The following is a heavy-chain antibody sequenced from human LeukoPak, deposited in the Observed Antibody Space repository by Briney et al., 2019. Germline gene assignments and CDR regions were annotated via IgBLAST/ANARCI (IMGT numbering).Heavy chain of an antibody. CDR2: ISRDGRNK. Sequence: GALRLSCAASGFTFSNYAMHWVRQAPGKGLEWVAVISRDGRNKYYADSVRGRFTISRDNSKSTLYLQTNSLRAEDTAVYYCARDVSPIADYCFDYWGQGTLVTVSS. J-gene: IGHJ4*02. V-gene: IGHV3-30*04. D-gene: IGHD3-16*02. CDR1: GFTFSNYA. CDR3: ARDVSPIADYCFDY.